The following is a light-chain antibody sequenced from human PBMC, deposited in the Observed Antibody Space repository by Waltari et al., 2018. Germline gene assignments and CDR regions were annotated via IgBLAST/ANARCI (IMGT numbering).Light chain of an antibody. CDR3: QHYVRLPAT. V-gene: IGKV3-20*01. J-gene: IGKJ1*01. CDR1: QSVGRT. CDR2: GAS. Sequence: EIVLTQSPGTLSLSPVERATLSCRASQSVGRTLAGYHQKRGQAPRLIIYGASTRATGIPDRFSGSGSGTDFSLTISRLEPEDFAVYYCQHYVRLPATFGQGTKVEIK.